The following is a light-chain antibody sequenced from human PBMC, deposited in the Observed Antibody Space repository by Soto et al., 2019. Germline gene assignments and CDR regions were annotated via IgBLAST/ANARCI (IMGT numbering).Light chain of an antibody. CDR1: QSVSSN. J-gene: IGKJ2*01. CDR3: QQYNNWPPYT. CDR2: GAS. V-gene: IGKV3-15*01. Sequence: EIVMTQSPATLYVSPGERATLSCRASQSVSSNLAWYQQKPGQAPRLLIYGASTRATGIPARFSGSGSGTEFTLTISSLQSEDVAVYYCQQYNNWPPYTFGQGTKLEIK.